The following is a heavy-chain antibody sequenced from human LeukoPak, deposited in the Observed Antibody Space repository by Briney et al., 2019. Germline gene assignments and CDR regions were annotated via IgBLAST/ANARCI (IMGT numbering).Heavy chain of an antibody. CDR2: ISSSGSTI. V-gene: IGHV3-11*01. CDR3: ARNLGEQPVFWVGP. CDR1: GFTFSDYY. Sequence: GSLRLSCAASGFTFSDYYMSWIRQAPGKGLEWVSYISSSGSTIYYADSVEGRFTISRDNAKNSLYLQMNNLRAEDTAVYYCARNLGEQPVFWVGPWGQGTLVTVAS. D-gene: IGHD3-16*01. J-gene: IGHJ5*02.